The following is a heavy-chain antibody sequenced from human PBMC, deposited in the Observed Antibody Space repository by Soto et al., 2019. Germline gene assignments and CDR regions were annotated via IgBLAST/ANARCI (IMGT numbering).Heavy chain of an antibody. CDR2: IVVGSGNT. V-gene: IGHV1-58*01. J-gene: IGHJ6*02. D-gene: IGHD1-26*01. CDR1: GFTFTSSA. CDR3: AADWSQYSGSYLYYYYGMDV. Sequence: ASVKVSCKASGFTFTSSAVQWVRQARGQRLEWIGWIVVGSGNTNYAQKFQERVTITRDMSTSTAYMELSSLRSEDTAVYYCAADWSQYSGSYLYYYYGMDVWGQGTTVTVSS.